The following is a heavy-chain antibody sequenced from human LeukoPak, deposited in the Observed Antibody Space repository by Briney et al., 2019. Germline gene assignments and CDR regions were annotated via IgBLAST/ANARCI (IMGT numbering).Heavy chain of an antibody. J-gene: IGHJ4*02. CDR3: ARDKGSAAGTLDY. V-gene: IGHV1-2*02. CDR2: INPNSGGT. D-gene: IGHD6-13*01. CDR1: GYTFTGYY. Sequence: ASVKVSCKASGYTFTGYYMHWVRRAPGQGLEWMGWINPNSGGTNYAQKFQGRVTMTRDTSISTAYMELSRLRSDDTAVCYCARDKGSAAGTLDYWGQGTLVTVSS.